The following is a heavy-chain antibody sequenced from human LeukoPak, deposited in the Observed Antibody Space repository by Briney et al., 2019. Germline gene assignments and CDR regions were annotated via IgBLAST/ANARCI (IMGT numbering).Heavy chain of an antibody. V-gene: IGHV3-33*01. CDR3: AANFDF. CDR2: IWYDGSTK. Sequence: GSLRLSCAASGFTFSNYGMHWVRQAPGRGLEWVAVIWYDGSTKYYADSVKGRFTISRDNSKNMLYLQMNSLRAEDTAVYYCAANFDFWGQGTLVTVSS. CDR1: GFTFSNYG. J-gene: IGHJ4*02.